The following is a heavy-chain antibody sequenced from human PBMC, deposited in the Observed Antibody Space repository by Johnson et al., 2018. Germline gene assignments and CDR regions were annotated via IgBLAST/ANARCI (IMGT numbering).Heavy chain of an antibody. CDR2: ISYDGSNK. CDR1: GFTFSSYG. Sequence: QVQLVESGGGVVQPGRSLRLSCAASGFTFSSYGMHWVRQAPGKGLEWVAVISYDGSNKYYADSVKGRFTISRDNSKNTLYLQMNSRRAEDTAVYYCAKDFVAGLDYFYYGMDVWGQGTTVTVSS. V-gene: IGHV3-30*18. J-gene: IGHJ6*02. D-gene: IGHD6-19*01. CDR3: AKDFVAGLDYFYYGMDV.